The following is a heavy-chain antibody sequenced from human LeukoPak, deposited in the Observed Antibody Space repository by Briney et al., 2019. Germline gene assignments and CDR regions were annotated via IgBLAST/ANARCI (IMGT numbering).Heavy chain of an antibody. CDR3: AARNTAMAQYYFDY. Sequence: PGGSLRLSCAASGFIFSSYAMSWVRQAPGKGLEWVSAISGTGGSTYYADSVKGRFTISRDNSKNTLYLQMNSLRAEDTAVYYCAARNTAMAQYYFDYWGQGTLVTVSS. CDR1: GFIFSSYA. CDR2: ISGTGGST. D-gene: IGHD5-18*01. V-gene: IGHV3-23*01. J-gene: IGHJ4*02.